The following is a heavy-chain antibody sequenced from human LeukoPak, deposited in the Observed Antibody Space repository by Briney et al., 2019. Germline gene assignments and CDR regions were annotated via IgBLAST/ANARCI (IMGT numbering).Heavy chain of an antibody. CDR2: INTNTGNP. J-gene: IGHJ4*02. V-gene: IGHV7-4-1*02. CDR3: ARDLPLSYCSGGSCYLFDY. CDR1: GYTFTSYA. Sequence: ASVKVSCKASGYTFTSYAMNWVRQAPGQGLEWMGWINTNTGNPTYAQGFTGRFVFSLDTSVSTAYLQISSLKAEDTAVYYCARDLPLSYCSGGSCYLFDYWGQGTLVTVSS. D-gene: IGHD2-15*01.